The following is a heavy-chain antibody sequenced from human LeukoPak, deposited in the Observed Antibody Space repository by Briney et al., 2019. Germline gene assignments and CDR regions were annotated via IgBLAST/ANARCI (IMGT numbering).Heavy chain of an antibody. J-gene: IGHJ4*02. Sequence: SVKVSCKASGGTFSSYAISWVRQAPGQGLEWMGGIIPIFGTANYAQKFQGRVTITADKSTSTAYMELSSLRSEDTAVYYCARGLADQDHYFDYWGQGTLVTVSS. CDR3: ARGLADQDHYFDY. V-gene: IGHV1-69*06. CDR2: IIPIFGTA. CDR1: GGTFSSYA.